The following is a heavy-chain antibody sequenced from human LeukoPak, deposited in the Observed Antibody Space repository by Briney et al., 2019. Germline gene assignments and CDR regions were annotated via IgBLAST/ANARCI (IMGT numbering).Heavy chain of an antibody. Sequence: GESLKISCKISGYKLTNNWIGWVRQVPGKGLEWMGLIYPGDSDTRYSPSFQGQVTISADKSISTAYLQWSSLKASDTAMYYCARLLIEWPSAKQFDPWGQGTLVTVSS. CDR1: GYKLTNNW. D-gene: IGHD3-16*01. CDR2: IYPGDSDT. V-gene: IGHV5-51*01. CDR3: ARLLIEWPSAKQFDP. J-gene: IGHJ5*02.